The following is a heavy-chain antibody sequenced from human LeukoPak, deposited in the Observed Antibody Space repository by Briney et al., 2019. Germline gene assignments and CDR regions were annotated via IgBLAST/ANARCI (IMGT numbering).Heavy chain of an antibody. CDR1: GFTFSSYS. CDR3: ARDLIVGATRGYFQH. J-gene: IGHJ1*01. Sequence: GGSLRLSCAASGFTFSSYSMNWVRQAPGKGLEWVSYISSSSSTIYYADSVKGRFTISRDNAKNSLYLQMNSLRAEDTAVYYCARDLIVGATRGYFQHWGQGTLVTVSS. V-gene: IGHV3-48*01. D-gene: IGHD1-26*01. CDR2: ISSSSSTI.